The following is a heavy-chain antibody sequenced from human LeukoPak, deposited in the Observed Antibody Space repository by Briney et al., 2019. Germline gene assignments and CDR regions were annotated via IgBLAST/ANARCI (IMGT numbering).Heavy chain of an antibody. J-gene: IGHJ4*02. V-gene: IGHV4-34*01. Sequence: MASETLSLTCAVYGGSFSGYYWSWIRQPPGKGLEWIGEINHSGSTNYNPSLKSRVTISVDTSKNQFSLKLSSVTAADTAVYCCARALRGYSGYDQFDYWDQGTLVTVSS. D-gene: IGHD5-12*01. CDR3: ARALRGYSGYDQFDY. CDR1: GGSFSGYY. CDR2: INHSGST.